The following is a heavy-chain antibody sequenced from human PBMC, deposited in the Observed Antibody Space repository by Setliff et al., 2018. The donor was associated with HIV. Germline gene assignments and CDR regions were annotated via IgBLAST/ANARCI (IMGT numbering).Heavy chain of an antibody. CDR3: AIPNNVDSEY. CDR1: GYSFPTYW. CDR2: IYPDESDS. Sequence: GASLKISCKGSGYSFPTYWIAWVRQMPGKGLEWMVVIYPDESDSGYSPSFRGQVTISADKSINTAYLQWSSLKASDTAMYCCAIPNNVDSEYWGQGTLVTVSS. D-gene: IGHD4-17*01. J-gene: IGHJ4*02. V-gene: IGHV5-51*01.